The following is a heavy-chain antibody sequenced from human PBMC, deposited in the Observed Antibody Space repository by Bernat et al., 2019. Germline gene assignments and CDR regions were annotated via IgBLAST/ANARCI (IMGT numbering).Heavy chain of an antibody. CDR1: GLSFSNFA. CDR2: ISNDGSKK. D-gene: IGHD3-22*01. CDR3: ARDGYQSSGTYFDY. Sequence: QVQLVESGGGVVQPGRSLRLSCTASGLSFSNFAMHWVRQAPGKGLEWVAVISNDGSKKYYADSVEGRFTISRDNSRNSLYLQMNSLTIEDTAVYYCARDGYQSSGTYFDYWGPGTLLTVSS. J-gene: IGHJ4*02. V-gene: IGHV3-30-3*01.